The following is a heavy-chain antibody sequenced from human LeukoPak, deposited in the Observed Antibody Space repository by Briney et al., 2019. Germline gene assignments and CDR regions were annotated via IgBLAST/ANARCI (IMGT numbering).Heavy chain of an antibody. CDR2: INPSSGGT. CDR1: GYTFTGYY. CDR3: ARSRYCSGGSCYSWGYMDV. D-gene: IGHD2-15*01. V-gene: IGHV1-2*02. J-gene: IGHJ6*03. Sequence: ASVKVSCKASGYTFTGYYMHWVRQAPGQGLEWMGWINPSSGGTNYAQKFQGRVTMTRDTSISTAYMELSRLRSDDTAVYYCARSRYCSGGSCYSWGYMDVWGKGTTVTISS.